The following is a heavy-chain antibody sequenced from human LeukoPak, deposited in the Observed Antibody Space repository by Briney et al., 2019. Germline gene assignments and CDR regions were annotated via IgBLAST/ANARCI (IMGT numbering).Heavy chain of an antibody. D-gene: IGHD6-13*01. V-gene: IGHV4-30-4*08. CDR2: IFYSGGT. CDR3: AISSNWYFDL. J-gene: IGHJ2*01. CDR1: GGSISSGDYY. Sequence: SQTLSLTCIVSGGSISSGDYYWSWIRQPPGKGLEWIAYIFYSGGTYYNPSLKSRVTISIDTSKNQFSLNLSSVTAADTAVYYCAISSNWYFDLWGRGTLVTVSS.